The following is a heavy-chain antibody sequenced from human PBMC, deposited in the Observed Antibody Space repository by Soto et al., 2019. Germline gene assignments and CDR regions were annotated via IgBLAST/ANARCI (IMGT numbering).Heavy chain of an antibody. CDR2: IYYSGST. CDR3: ARVAVAGRRQGYLKH. J-gene: IGHJ1*01. Sequence: SETLSLTCTVSGGSISSSSYYWGWIRQPPGKGLEWIGSIYYSGSTYYNPSLKSRVTISVDTSKNQFSLKLSSVTAADTAVYYCARVAVAGRRQGYLKHCGQGTLVTSSS. D-gene: IGHD6-19*01. CDR1: GGSISSSSYY. V-gene: IGHV4-39*01.